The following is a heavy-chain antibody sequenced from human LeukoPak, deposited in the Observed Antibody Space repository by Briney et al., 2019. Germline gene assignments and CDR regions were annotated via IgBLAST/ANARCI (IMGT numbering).Heavy chain of an antibody. V-gene: IGHV3-30-3*01. CDR3: ARDGLSSWYLGDLDY. Sequence: GGSLKLSCAASGFTFSTYIMHWACQAPGKGLEWVAVISDDGNNKYYADSVKGRFTISRDNSKNTLYLQMNSLRPEDTAVYYCARDGLSSWYLGDLDYWGQGTLDTASS. CDR1: GFTFSTYI. D-gene: IGHD6-13*01. CDR2: ISDDGNNK. J-gene: IGHJ4*02.